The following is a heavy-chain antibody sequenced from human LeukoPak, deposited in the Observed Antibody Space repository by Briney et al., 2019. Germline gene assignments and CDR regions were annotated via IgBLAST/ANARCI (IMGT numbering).Heavy chain of an antibody. Sequence: PSETLSLTCAVYGGSFNGYYWSWIRQPPGKGLEWIGSIYTSGSTNYNPSLKSRVTMSVDTSKNQFSLKLSSVTAADTAVYYCASFYYDSSGYRFPSDYWGQGTLVTVSS. D-gene: IGHD3-22*01. CDR2: IYTSGST. CDR3: ASFYYDSSGYRFPSDY. J-gene: IGHJ4*02. V-gene: IGHV4-59*10. CDR1: GGSFNGYY.